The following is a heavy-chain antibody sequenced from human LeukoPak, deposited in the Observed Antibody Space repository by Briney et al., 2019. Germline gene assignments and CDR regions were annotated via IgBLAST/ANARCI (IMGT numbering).Heavy chain of an antibody. J-gene: IGHJ4*02. Sequence: GRSLRLSCAASGFTFDDYAMHWVRQAPGKGLEWVSGISGSGGSTYYPDSVQGRFTISRDNSKSTLCLQMNSLRAEDTAVYYCAKQLGYCSDGSCYFPYWGQGTLVTVSS. CDR1: GFTFDDYA. CDR2: ISGSGGST. D-gene: IGHD2-15*01. CDR3: AKQLGYCSDGSCYFPY. V-gene: IGHV3-23*01.